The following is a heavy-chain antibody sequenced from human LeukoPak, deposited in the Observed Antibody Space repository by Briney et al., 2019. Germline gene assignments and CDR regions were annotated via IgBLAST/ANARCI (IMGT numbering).Heavy chain of an antibody. D-gene: IGHD3-10*01. Sequence: PGGSLRLSCAASGYTFSSYAMTWVRQAPGKGLEWVSAISYDRGNIYYADSVKGRFTISRDNSKNILYLQMNSLRAEDTAVYYCAKDGLARGANWFDLWVEGTLVIVFS. J-gene: IGHJ5*02. CDR3: AKDGLARGANWFDL. V-gene: IGHV3-23*01. CDR1: GYTFSSYA. CDR2: ISYDRGNI.